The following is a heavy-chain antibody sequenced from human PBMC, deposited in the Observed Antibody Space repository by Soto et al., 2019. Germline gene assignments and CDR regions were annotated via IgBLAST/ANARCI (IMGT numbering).Heavy chain of an antibody. V-gene: IGHV3-9*01. Sequence: EVQLVASGGGSVQPGRSLRLACAASGFTFGDYAIHWVRQAPGKGLEWVSGISWNSGNIGYANSVEGRFTISRDSAKNSLYLQMNSLRAEDTAFYYCVKDISSQLHGGLDVWGQGTTVTVSS. CDR1: GFTFGDYA. CDR2: ISWNSGNI. D-gene: IGHD2-2*01. CDR3: VKDISSQLHGGLDV. J-gene: IGHJ6*02.